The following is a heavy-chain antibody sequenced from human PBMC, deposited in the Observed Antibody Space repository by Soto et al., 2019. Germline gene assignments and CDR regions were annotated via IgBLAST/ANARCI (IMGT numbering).Heavy chain of an antibody. D-gene: IGHD3-22*01. CDR2: IYSGGST. CDR3: ASPRYYDSSGYYAVG. Sequence: GGSLRLSCAASGFTFSSYAMSWVRQAPGKGLEWVSVIYSGGSTYYADSVKGRFTISRDNSKNTLYLQMNSLRAEDTAVYYCASPRYYDSSGYYAVGWGQGTMVTVSS. CDR1: GFTFSSYA. J-gene: IGHJ3*01. V-gene: IGHV3-66*01.